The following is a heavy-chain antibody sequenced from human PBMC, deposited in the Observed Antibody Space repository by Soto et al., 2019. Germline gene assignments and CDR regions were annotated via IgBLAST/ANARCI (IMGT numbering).Heavy chain of an antibody. CDR3: ARDVSPGSSSLYLDAFDI. V-gene: IGHV3-7*05. D-gene: IGHD6-13*01. CDR2: LKRDGSNK. Sequence: EVQLVESGGTLVQPGGSLRLSCAGSGFTFGSYWMTWVRQAPGKGLEWVANLKRDGSNKSYLDSVRGRFTISRDNAKNSLYLQMSSLRAEDTALYYCARDVSPGSSSLYLDAFDIWGQGTMVTVSS. J-gene: IGHJ3*02. CDR1: GFTFGSYW.